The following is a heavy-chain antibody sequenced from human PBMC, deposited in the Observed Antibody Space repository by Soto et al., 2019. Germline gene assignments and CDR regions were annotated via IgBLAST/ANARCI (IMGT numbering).Heavy chain of an antibody. CDR1: GYTFTSYD. D-gene: IGHD3-3*01. CDR3: ARVAYDFWSGQDPRIRWFDP. J-gene: IGHJ5*02. Sequence: QVQLVQSGAEVKKPGASVKVSCKASGYTFTSYDINWVRQATGQGLEWMGWMNPNSGNTGYAQKFQGRVTMTRNTSISTAYMELSSLRSEDTAVYYCARVAYDFWSGQDPRIRWFDPWGQGTLVTVSS. V-gene: IGHV1-8*01. CDR2: MNPNSGNT.